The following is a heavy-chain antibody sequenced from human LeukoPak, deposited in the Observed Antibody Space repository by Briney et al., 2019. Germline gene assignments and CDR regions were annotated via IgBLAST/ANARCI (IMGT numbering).Heavy chain of an antibody. CDR3: AKDQWVAATEYYFDY. CDR1: GFTFSSYA. J-gene: IGHJ4*02. V-gene: IGHV3-23*01. D-gene: IGHD2-15*01. Sequence: GGSLRLSCAASGFTFSSYAMSWVRQAPGKGLEWVSAISGSGGSTCYADSVKGRFTISRDNSKNTLYLQMNSLRAEDTAVYYCAKDQWVAATEYYFDYWGQGTLVTVSS. CDR2: ISGSGGST.